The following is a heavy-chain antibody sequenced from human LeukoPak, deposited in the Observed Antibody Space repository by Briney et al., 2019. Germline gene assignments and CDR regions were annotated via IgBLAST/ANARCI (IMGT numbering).Heavy chain of an antibody. CDR3: ASGYYYDSSGYYYPDY. CDR1: GGTFSSYA. Sequence: ASVKVSCKASGGTFSSYAISWVRQAPGQGPEWMGGIIPIFGTANYAQKFQGRVTITADKSTSTAYMELSSLRSEDTAVYYCASGYYYDSSGYYYPDYWGQGTLVTVSS. D-gene: IGHD3-22*01. CDR2: IIPIFGTA. J-gene: IGHJ4*02. V-gene: IGHV1-69*06.